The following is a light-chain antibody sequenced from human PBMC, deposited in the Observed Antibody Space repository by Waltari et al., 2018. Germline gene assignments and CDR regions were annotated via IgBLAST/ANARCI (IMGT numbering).Light chain of an antibody. Sequence: EIVMTQSPDTLSVSPGDRATLSCRASQNANRNLAWYQKKRGQAPRLLISGASARAAGIPPRFSGGGSGTEFTLTISSLQSEDFAVYYCQHYNNWPRTFGQGTKVEIK. CDR3: QHYNNWPRT. CDR1: QNANRN. CDR2: GAS. V-gene: IGKV3-15*01. J-gene: IGKJ1*01.